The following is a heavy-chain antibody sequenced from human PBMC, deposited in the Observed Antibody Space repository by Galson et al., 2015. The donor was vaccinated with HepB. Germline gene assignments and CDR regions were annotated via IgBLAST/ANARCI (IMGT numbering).Heavy chain of an antibody. V-gene: IGHV3-30*18. D-gene: IGHD6-13*01. CDR3: AKGGGYSSSWARGWYFDL. CDR1: GFTFSSYG. Sequence: SLRLSCAASGFTFSSYGMPWVRKAPGKGLEWVAVISYDGSSKYYADSVKGRFTISRDNSKNTLYLQMNSLRAEDTAVYYCAKGGGYSSSWARGWYFDLWGRGTLVTVSS. CDR2: ISYDGSSK. J-gene: IGHJ2*01.